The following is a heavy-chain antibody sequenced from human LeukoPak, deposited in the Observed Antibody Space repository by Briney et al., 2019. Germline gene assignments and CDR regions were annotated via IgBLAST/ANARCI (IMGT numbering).Heavy chain of an antibody. V-gene: IGHV3-30-3*01. CDR2: ISYDGSNK. CDR3: AKGRNYYGSGSYYLPLDY. Sequence: GGSLRLSCAASGFTFSSYAMHWVRQAPGKGLEWVAVISYDGSNKYYADSVKGRFTISRDNSKNTLYLQMNSLRAEDTAVYYCAKGRNYYGSGSYYLPLDYWGQGTLVTVSS. J-gene: IGHJ4*02. CDR1: GFTFSSYA. D-gene: IGHD3-10*01.